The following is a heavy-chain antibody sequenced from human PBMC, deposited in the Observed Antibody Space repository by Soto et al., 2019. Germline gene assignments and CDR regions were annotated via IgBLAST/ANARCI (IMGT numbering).Heavy chain of an antibody. V-gene: IGHV4-30-4*01. CDR3: ARLALGSGYYFGGFDP. CDR1: GDSIRSGNYY. J-gene: IGHJ5*02. CDR2: IFYSGST. D-gene: IGHD3-22*01. Sequence: SETLSLTCTVSGDSIRSGNYYWSWIRQPPGKGLEWIGNIFYSGSTYYNPSLKTRLTISVDTSKNQFSLRLSSLTAADTAVYYCARLALGSGYYFGGFDPWGQGTLVTVSS.